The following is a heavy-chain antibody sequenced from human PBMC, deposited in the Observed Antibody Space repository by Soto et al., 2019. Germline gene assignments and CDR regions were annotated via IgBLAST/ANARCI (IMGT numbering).Heavy chain of an antibody. CDR3: ASRKRTSDAFDI. CDR1: GYGFTSYL. J-gene: IGHJ3*02. CDR2: IYIDDSDN. D-gene: IGHD1-1*01. Sequence: GESLKISCKASGYGFTSYLIGWVRQMPGRGLEWVGIIYIDDSDNRYSPSFQGQVTISGDKSIKTAYLHWSSLKASDTAMYYCASRKRTSDAFDIWGQGTMVTVSS. V-gene: IGHV5-51*01.